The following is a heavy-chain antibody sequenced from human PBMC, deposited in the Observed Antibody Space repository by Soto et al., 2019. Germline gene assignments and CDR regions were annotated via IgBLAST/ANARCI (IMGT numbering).Heavy chain of an antibody. V-gene: IGHV3-48*02. Sequence: EVQLVESGGGLVQPGGSLRLSCAASGSTFSTYSMNWVRQAPGKGLEWVSYISSSSSTIYYADSVKGRFTISRDNAKNSLYLQMNSLRDEDTAVYYCTRDSGDIYYYGMDVWGQGTTVTVSS. J-gene: IGHJ6*02. CDR1: GSTFSTYS. CDR2: ISSSSSTI. D-gene: IGHD2-15*01. CDR3: TRDSGDIYYYGMDV.